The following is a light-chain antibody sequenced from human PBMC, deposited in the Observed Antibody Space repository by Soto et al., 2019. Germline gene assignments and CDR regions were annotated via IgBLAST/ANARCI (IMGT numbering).Light chain of an antibody. CDR2: DVS. CDR1: QDISGY. Sequence: DIQMTQSPSSLSASVGDRVTITCQASQDISGYLNWYQQKPGKAPKLLIYDVSTLETVDPSRFSGSGSGTHCTLTISSLQPEDIATYYWQYYNKLLIFPFGPGTTVDIK. J-gene: IGKJ3*01. V-gene: IGKV1-33*01. CDR3: QYYNKLLIFP.